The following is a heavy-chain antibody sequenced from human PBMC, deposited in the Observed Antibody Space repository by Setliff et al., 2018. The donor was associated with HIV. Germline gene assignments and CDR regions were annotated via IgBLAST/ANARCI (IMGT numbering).Heavy chain of an antibody. CDR3: AIGSSNWPHRPNNYYFDY. V-gene: IGHV1-3*01. J-gene: IGHJ4*02. D-gene: IGHD6-13*01. CDR1: GDTFTTYA. Sequence: ASVKVSCKASGDTFTTYALHWVRQAPGQRLEWMGWINAGNGDTKSSQKFRGRVTITRDTSASTAYMELSSLRSEDTGVYYCAIGSSNWPHRPNNYYFDYWGQGTPVTVSS. CDR2: INAGNGDT.